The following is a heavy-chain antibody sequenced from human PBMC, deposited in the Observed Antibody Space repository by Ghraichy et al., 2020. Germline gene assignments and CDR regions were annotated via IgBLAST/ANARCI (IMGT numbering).Heavy chain of an antibody. V-gene: IGHV3-74*01. CDR2: INSDGSST. CDR1: GFTFSSYW. D-gene: IGHD3-3*01. CDR3: ARGGTEWDY. J-gene: IGHJ4*02. Sequence: AGSLRLSCAASGFTFSSYWMHWVRQAPGKGLVWVSCINSDGSSTNYADSVKGRFTISRDNAKNTLHLQMNSLRVEDTAVYYCARGGTEWDYWGQGTLVTVSS.